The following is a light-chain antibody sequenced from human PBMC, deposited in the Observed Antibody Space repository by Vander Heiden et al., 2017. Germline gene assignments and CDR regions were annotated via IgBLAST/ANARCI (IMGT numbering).Light chain of an antibody. V-gene: IGLV1-40*01. CDR1: SSNIGAGYD. Sequence: QSVLTQPPSVSGAPGQRGTISCTGSSSNIGAGYDVHWYQQLPGTAPNLLIYGNNNRPSGVPDRFSGSKSGTSASLAITGLQAEDEADYYCQSYDSSRSGSKVFGGGTKLTVL. CDR3: QSYDSSRSGSKV. J-gene: IGLJ2*01. CDR2: GNN.